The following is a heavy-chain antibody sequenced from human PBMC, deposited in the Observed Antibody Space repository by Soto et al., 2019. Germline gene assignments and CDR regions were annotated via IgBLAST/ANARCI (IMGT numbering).Heavy chain of an antibody. D-gene: IGHD2-8*01. CDR2: VYYRGRS. V-gene: IGHV4-39*01. Sequence: FETLSLTCTFSCGSVINSNYYWGCIRQSPGKGLEWIGSVYYRGRSYSKSSVKSRVTISVDTPKNQFSLNLNSVTASDTAVYFCVSQRTSVLTQAYFDYWGPGALVTVSS. J-gene: IGHJ4*02. CDR1: CGSVINSNYY. CDR3: VSQRTSVLTQAYFDY.